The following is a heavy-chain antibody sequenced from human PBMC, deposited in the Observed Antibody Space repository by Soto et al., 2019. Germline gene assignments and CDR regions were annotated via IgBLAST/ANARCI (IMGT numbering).Heavy chain of an antibody. CDR3: XXXXXXXXFDY. J-gene: IGHJ4*02. V-gene: IGHV3-23*01. Sequence: EVQLLESGGDLVQTGGSLRLSCAASGFILSSYAMGWVRQAPGKGLEWVSAISGRGGTIYYADXVKGRFTISRDNSKXXXXXXXXXXXXXXXXXXXXXXXXXXXXFDYWGQGALVTVSS. CDR1: GFILSSYA. CDR2: ISGRGGTI.